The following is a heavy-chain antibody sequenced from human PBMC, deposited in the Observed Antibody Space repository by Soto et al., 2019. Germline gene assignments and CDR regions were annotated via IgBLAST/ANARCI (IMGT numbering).Heavy chain of an antibody. CDR1: GGSISNYF. CDR2: IYYSGST. CDR3: ARGAVTISYYYYMDV. V-gene: IGHV4-59*01. J-gene: IGHJ6*03. D-gene: IGHD3-3*01. Sequence: SETLSLTCTVSGGSISNYFWSWIRQPPGKGLEWIGYIYYSGSTNYNPSLKSRLIISADTSKNQFSLKLSSVTAADTAVYYCARGAVTISYYYYMDVWGKGTTVTVSS.